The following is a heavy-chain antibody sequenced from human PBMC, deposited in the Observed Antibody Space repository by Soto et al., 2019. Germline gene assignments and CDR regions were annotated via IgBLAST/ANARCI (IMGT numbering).Heavy chain of an antibody. Sequence: GGSLRLSCAASGFFFNTYAVHWVCQAPGKGLEWVAVISNDETKKYFADSVKGRVSISRDSSKNTVYLQMDSLRAEDTAVYYCARSIAVAGLDYWGPGTLVTVSS. CDR3: ARSIAVAGLDY. CDR1: GFFFNTYA. J-gene: IGHJ4*02. V-gene: IGHV3-30-3*01. D-gene: IGHD6-19*01. CDR2: ISNDETKK.